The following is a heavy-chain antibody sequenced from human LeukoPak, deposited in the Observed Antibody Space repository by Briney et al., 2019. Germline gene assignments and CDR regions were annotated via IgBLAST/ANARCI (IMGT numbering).Heavy chain of an antibody. D-gene: IGHD2-2*01. CDR2: IKQDGSEK. Sequence: GGFLRLSCAASGFTFSGYWMSWVRQAPGKGLEWVANIKQDGSEKYYVDSVKGRFTISRDNAKNSLYLQMNSLRAEDTAVYYCARMVFPYCTSTRRSDYYYYYMDVWGKGTTVTVSS. CDR3: ARMVFPYCTSTRRSDYYYYYMDV. J-gene: IGHJ6*03. V-gene: IGHV3-7*01. CDR1: GFTFSGYW.